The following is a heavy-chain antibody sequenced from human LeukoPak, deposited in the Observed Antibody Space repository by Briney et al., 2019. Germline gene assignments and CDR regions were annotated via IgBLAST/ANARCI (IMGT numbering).Heavy chain of an antibody. CDR2: IKQDGTEK. CDR3: AKLAKYFYGSETYYFFEH. CDR1: GFTFSSYG. Sequence: GGSLRLSCAASGFTFSSYGMHWVRQAPGKGLEWVANIKQDGTEKYYVDSVKGRFTISRDNAKNSLYLQMTSLRVEDTAVYYCAKLAKYFYGSETYYFFEHWGQGTPVTASS. D-gene: IGHD3-10*01. V-gene: IGHV3-7*01. J-gene: IGHJ4*02.